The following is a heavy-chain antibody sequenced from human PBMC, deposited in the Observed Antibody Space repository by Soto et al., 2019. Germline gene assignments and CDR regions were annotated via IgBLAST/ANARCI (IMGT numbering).Heavy chain of an antibody. V-gene: IGHV4-61*01. CDR2: IYYSGST. CDR3: ARLPYDILTGRSGGSIDGYYYYGMDV. CDR1: GGSVSSGSYY. Sequence: SEALSLTCTVSGGSVSSGSYYWSWIRQPPGKGLEWIGYIYYSGSTNYNPSLKSRVTISVDTSKNQFSLKLSSVTAADTAVYYCARLPYDILTGRSGGSIDGYYYYGMDVWGQGTTVTVSS. D-gene: IGHD3-9*01. J-gene: IGHJ6*02.